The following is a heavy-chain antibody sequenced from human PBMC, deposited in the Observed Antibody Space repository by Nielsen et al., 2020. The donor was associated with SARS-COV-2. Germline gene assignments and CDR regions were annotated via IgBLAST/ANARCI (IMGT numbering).Heavy chain of an antibody. V-gene: IGHV3-48*04. CDR1: GFTFSSYW. CDR3: ARAGLGIAARPTYYYYGMDV. D-gene: IGHD6-6*01. Sequence: GESLKISCTASGFTFSSYWMSWVRQAPGKGLEWVSYISSSGSTIYYADSVKGRFTISRDNAKNSLYLQMNSLRAEDTAVYYCARAGLGIAARPTYYYYGMDVWGQGTTVTVSS. J-gene: IGHJ6*02. CDR2: ISSSGSTI.